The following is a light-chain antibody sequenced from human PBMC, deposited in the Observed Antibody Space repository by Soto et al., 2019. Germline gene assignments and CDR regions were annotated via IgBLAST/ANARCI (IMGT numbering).Light chain of an antibody. CDR1: SSDVGEENY. CDR3: SSFAGSPVV. Sequence: QSALTQRPSASGSPGQSVTITCSGTSSDVGEENYVSWYQQHPGKVPKLILYEVSKRPSGVPDRFSGSRSGNTASLTVSGLQAEDEADYYCSSFAGSPVVFGGGTKLTVL. CDR2: EVS. J-gene: IGLJ2*01. V-gene: IGLV2-8*01.